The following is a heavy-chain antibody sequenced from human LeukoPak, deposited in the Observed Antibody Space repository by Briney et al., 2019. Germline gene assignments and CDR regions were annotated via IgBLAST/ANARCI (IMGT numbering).Heavy chain of an antibody. V-gene: IGHV3-73*01. J-gene: IGHJ6*03. Sequence: GGSLRLSCVASGFTFSASTINWVRQASGKGLEWVGRIRSKVNSSATAYSASAKGRSTMLRNDSKNTAYLQMNSLQTDDPAVYYCTRHQPEASCSRGSCSYSYPYYMDCGGEGTTVTVSS. CDR1: GFTFSAST. CDR3: TRHQPEASCSRGSCSYSYPYYMDC. CDR2: IRSKVNSSAT. D-gene: IGHD2-15*01.